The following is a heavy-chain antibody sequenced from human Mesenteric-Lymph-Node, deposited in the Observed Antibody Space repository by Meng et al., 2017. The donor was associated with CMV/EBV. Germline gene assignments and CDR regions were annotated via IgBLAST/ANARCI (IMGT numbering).Heavy chain of an antibody. CDR1: GFTFSSYA. D-gene: IGHD3-3*01. CDR3: AKAVLRPWGFDY. J-gene: IGHJ4*02. V-gene: IGHV3-30-3*01. CDR2: ISYDGSNK. Sequence: GESLKISCAASGFTFSSYAMHWVRQAPGKGLEWVAVISYDGSNKYYADSVKGRFTISRDNSKNTLYLQMNSLRAEDTAVYYCAKAVLRPWGFDYWGQGTLVTVSS.